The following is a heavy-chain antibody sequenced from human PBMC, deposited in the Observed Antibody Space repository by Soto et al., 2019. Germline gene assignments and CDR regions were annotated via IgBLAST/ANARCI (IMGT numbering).Heavy chain of an antibody. CDR3: ARGRGYVYGSNFYGLDX. V-gene: IGHV4-34*01. J-gene: IGHJ6*02. D-gene: IGHD6-25*01. Sequence: SETRSLTCGPYRGSFSGFYWSWVRQTPGGGLEWIGEINHSGTTNYNPSFQNRVTISVDKSTNNFSLKMTSVTAADAAVYYCARGRGYVYGSNFYGLDXWGQGTTVS. CDR2: INHSGTT. CDR1: RGSFSGFY.